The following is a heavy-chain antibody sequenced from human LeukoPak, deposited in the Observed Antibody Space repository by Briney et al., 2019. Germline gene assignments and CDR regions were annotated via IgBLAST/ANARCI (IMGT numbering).Heavy chain of an antibody. D-gene: IGHD2-21*02. V-gene: IGHV1-2*02. J-gene: IGHJ4*02. Sequence: ASVKVPCKASGYTFTGYYMHWVRQAPGQGLEWMGWINPNSGGTNYAQKFQGRVTMTRDTSISTAYMELSRLRSDDTAVYYCARSSVVVTAIRLGYWGQGTLVTVSS. CDR3: ARSSVVVTAIRLGY. CDR1: GYTFTGYY. CDR2: INPNSGGT.